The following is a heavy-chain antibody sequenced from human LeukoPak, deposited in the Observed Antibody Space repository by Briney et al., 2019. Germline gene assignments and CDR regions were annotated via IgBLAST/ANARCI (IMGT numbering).Heavy chain of an antibody. CDR2: INHSGST. CDR3: ARGGWESSSSWYHY. CDR1: GGSFSGYY. Sequence: PSETLSLTCAVYGGSFSGYYWSWIRRPPGKGLEWIGEINHSGSTNYNPSLKSRVTISVDTSKNQFSLKLSSVTAADTAVYYCARGGWESSSSWYHYWGQGTLVTVSS. D-gene: IGHD6-13*01. J-gene: IGHJ4*02. V-gene: IGHV4-34*01.